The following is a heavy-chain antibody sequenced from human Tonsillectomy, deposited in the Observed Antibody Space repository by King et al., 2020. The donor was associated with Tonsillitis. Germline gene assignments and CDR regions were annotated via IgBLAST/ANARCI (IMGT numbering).Heavy chain of an antibody. D-gene: IGHD6-19*01. Sequence: QVQLQESGPGLVKPSQTLSLTCTVSGGSISSGSYYWSWIRQPAGKGLEWIGRIYTSGSTNYNPSLKSRVTISVDTSKNQFSLKLSSVTAADTAVYYCARDSNNVAGTSDYWGQGTLVTVSS. V-gene: IGHV4-61*02. CDR1: GGSISSGSYY. CDR3: ARDSNNVAGTSDY. J-gene: IGHJ4*02. CDR2: IYTSGST.